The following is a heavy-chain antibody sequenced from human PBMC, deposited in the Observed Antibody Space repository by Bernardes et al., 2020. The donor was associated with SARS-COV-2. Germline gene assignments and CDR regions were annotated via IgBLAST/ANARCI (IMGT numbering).Heavy chain of an antibody. CDR3: AREVGATDYWGQGTLVTVSSASPTSPKVFPLSLDSTPQDGNVVIKNSTQYYYYYGMDV. J-gene: IGHJ6*02. CDR2: ILPSDGST. V-gene: IGHV1-46*03. Sequence: ASVKVSCKASGYTFTSYYLHWVRQAPGQGLEWVGMILPSDGSTSYAQKFQGRVTMTRDTSTSTVYMELSSLRSEDTAFYYCAREVGATDYWGQGTLVTVSSASPTSPKVFPLSLDSTPQDGNVVIKNSTQYYYYYGMDVWGQGTTVTVSS. CDR1: GYTFTSYY. D-gene: IGHD1-26*01.